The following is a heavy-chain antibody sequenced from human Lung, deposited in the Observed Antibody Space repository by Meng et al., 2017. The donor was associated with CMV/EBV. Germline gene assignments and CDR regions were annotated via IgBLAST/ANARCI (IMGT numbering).Heavy chain of an antibody. CDR1: GFTFSSYA. J-gene: IGHJ4*02. CDR2: ITGAGGNT. Sequence: GGSLRLXCEASGFTFSSYAMTWVRQTPGKGLESVSAITGAGGNTYYPNSVKGRFTVSRDNSKNTLYLQMNSLRVEDTAVYYCARGGGEYCSGAICYHFDHWXQGTLVTVSS. D-gene: IGHD2-2*01. CDR3: ARGGGEYCSGAICYHFDH. V-gene: IGHV3-23*01.